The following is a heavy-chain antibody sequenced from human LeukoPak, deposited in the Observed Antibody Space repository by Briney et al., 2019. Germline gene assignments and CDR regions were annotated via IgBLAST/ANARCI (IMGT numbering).Heavy chain of an antibody. D-gene: IGHD3-22*01. CDR2: INHSGST. CDR1: GGSFSGYY. J-gene: IGHJ4*02. Sequence: SETLSLTCAVYGGSFSGYYWSWIRQPPGKGLEWIGEINHSGSTNYNPSLKSRATISVDTSKNQFSLKLSSVTAADTAVYYCARDYSSGYYYPYDYVWLFDYWGQGTLVTVSS. V-gene: IGHV4-34*01. CDR3: ARDYSSGYYYPYDYVWLFDY.